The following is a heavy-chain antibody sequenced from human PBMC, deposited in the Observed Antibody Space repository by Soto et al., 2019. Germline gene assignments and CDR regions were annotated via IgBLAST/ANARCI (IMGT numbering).Heavy chain of an antibody. Sequence: QVQLVQSGAEVKKPGSSVKVSCKASGGTFSSYAISWVRQAPGHGLEWMGWIIPIFGTANYAQKFQGRVTITADESTSTAYMELSSLRSEDTAVYYCARVDCSSTSCYYYYYYGMDVWGQGTTVTVSS. CDR2: IIPIFGTA. CDR3: ARVDCSSTSCYYYYYYGMDV. CDR1: GGTFSSYA. J-gene: IGHJ6*02. V-gene: IGHV1-69*01. D-gene: IGHD2-2*01.